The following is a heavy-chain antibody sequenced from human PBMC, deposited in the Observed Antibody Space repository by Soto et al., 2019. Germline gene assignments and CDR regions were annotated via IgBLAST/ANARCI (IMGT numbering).Heavy chain of an antibody. D-gene: IGHD3-3*01. CDR1: GGSISSYY. CDR2: IYYSGST. V-gene: IGHV4-59*08. J-gene: IGHJ6*03. Sequence: QVQLQESGPGLVKPSETLSLTCTVSGGSISSYYWSWIRQPPGKGLEWVGYIYYSGSTNYNPSLKSRVTLSVVTSKYQFALKLSSVTAADTAVYYCARLSVVTRSYDVWSGYYTPGYMDFWCKGTTVTVSS. CDR3: ARLSVVTRSYDVWSGYYTPGYMDF.